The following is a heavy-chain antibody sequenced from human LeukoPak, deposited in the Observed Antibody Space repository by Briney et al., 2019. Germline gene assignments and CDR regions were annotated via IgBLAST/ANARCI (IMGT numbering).Heavy chain of an antibody. D-gene: IGHD3-10*01. CDR3: ARLRGNTMVEY. V-gene: IGHV3-30*14. J-gene: IGHJ4*02. CDR1: GFTFSSYA. Sequence: PGRSLRLSCAASGFTFSSYAMHWVRQAPGKGLEWVAVISYDGSNKYYADSVKGRFTISRDDSKNTLNLQMNSLRADDTAVYYCARLRGNTMVEYWGQGTLVTVSS. CDR2: ISYDGSNK.